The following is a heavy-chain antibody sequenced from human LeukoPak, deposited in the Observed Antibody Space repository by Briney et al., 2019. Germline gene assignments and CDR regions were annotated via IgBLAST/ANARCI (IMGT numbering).Heavy chain of an antibody. J-gene: IGHJ6*03. CDR1: GFSFSDYE. V-gene: IGHV3-48*03. D-gene: IGHD1-26*01. CDR3: ARDPYSGRYGDYYYYYMDV. CDR2: IDISGNTI. Sequence: GGSLRLSCAASGFSFSDYEMNWVRQAPGKGLEWLSHIDISGNTIHYADSVEGRFTISRDNAKNSLYLQMNSLRAEDTAVYYCARDPYSGRYGDYYYYYMDVWGKGTTVTISS.